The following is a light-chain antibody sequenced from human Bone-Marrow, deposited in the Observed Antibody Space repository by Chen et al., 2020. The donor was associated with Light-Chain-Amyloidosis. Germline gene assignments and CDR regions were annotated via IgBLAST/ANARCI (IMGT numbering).Light chain of an antibody. CDR1: NIGSTS. J-gene: IGLJ3*02. Sequence: SYVLTQPSSASVAPGPAAPIACGGTNIGSTSVHWYQQTPGQAPLLVVNDDSDRPSGNPARLSGSNSGNTATLTINRVEAGDEADYYCQVWDRSSDRPVFGGGTKLTVL. CDR2: DDS. V-gene: IGLV3-21*02. CDR3: QVWDRSSDRPV.